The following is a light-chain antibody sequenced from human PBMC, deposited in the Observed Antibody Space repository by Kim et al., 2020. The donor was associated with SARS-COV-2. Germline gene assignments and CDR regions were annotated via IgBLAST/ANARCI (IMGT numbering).Light chain of an antibody. CDR2: STT. CDR1: TGAVTSGYY. Sequence: GTVTLTCASSTGAVTSGYYPNWFQQKPGQAPRALIYSTTNKHSLTPARFSGSLLGGKAALTLSGVQPEDEADYYCLLHCGGTQFWVFGGGIQLTVL. J-gene: IGLJ3*02. CDR3: LLHCGGTQFWV. V-gene: IGLV7-43*01.